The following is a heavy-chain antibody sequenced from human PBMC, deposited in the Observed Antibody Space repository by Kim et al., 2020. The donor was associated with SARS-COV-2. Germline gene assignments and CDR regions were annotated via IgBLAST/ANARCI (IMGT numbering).Heavy chain of an antibody. CDR3: ARDRSIAAVFDY. CDR2: IIPIFGTA. D-gene: IGHD6-13*01. V-gene: IGHV1-69*13. J-gene: IGHJ4*02. CDR1: GGTFSSYA. Sequence: SVKVSCKASGGTFSSYAISWVRQAPGQGLEWMGGIIPIFGTANYAQKFQGRVTITADESTSTAYMELSSLRSEDTAVYYCARDRSIAAVFDYWGQGTLVTVSS.